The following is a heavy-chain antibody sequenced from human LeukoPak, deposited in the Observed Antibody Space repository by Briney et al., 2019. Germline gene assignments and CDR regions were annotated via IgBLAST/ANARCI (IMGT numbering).Heavy chain of an antibody. J-gene: IGHJ4*02. CDR3: ARHYYYRTGYFDY. D-gene: IGHD3-22*01. CDR1: GFIFENYY. V-gene: IGHV3-11*04. CDR2: ISKEDNTI. Sequence: GGSLRLSCTASGFIFENYYMSWIRQAPGKGPQWVSYISKEDNTIYYADSVKGRFTVSRDNDKNSMYLQMNRLKDEDTAVYYCARHYYYRTGYFDYWGQGTLVTVSS.